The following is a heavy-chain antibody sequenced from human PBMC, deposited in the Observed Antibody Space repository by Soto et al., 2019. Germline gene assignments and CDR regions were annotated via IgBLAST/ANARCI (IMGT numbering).Heavy chain of an antibody. CDR3: AREGYYYDSSGYYYSLLYYYYYGMDV. J-gene: IGHJ6*02. Sequence: SVKVSCKASGGTFSSYAISWVRQAPGQGLEWMGGIIPIFGTANYAQKFQGRVTITADESTSTAYMELGSLRSEDTAVYYCAREGYYYDSSGYYYSLLYYYYYGMDVWGQGTTVTVSS. CDR1: GGTFSSYA. D-gene: IGHD3-22*01. CDR2: IIPIFGTA. V-gene: IGHV1-69*13.